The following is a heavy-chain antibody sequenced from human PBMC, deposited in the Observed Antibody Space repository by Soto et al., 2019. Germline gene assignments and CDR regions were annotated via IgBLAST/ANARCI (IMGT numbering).Heavy chain of an antibody. J-gene: IGHJ4*02. CDR3: AAGVGRYDSSGYYEGFFDY. V-gene: IGHV1-58*02. CDR2: IVVGSGNT. CDR1: GFTFTSSA. D-gene: IGHD3-22*01. Sequence: QMQLVQSGPEVKKPGTSVKVSCKASGFTFTSSAMQWVRQARGQRLEWIGWIVVGSGNTNYAQKFQERVTITRDMSTSTAYMELSSLRSEDTAVYYCAAGVGRYDSSGYYEGFFDYWGQGTLVTVSS.